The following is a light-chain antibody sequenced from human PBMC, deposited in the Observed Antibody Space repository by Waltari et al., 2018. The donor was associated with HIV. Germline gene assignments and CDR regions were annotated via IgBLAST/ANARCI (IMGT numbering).Light chain of an antibody. CDR2: DAT. CDR3: QHYDNFLRT. CDR1: QDINNY. J-gene: IGKJ2*02. Sequence: IQMTQSPSSLSGSVGERVTITCQASQDINNYLNWYQQKAGRAPKALLYDATNLEIGVPSMFSGSVSGTDYTLTISNLQPEGIATYYCQHYDNFLRTFGQGTKLEIK. V-gene: IGKV1-33*01.